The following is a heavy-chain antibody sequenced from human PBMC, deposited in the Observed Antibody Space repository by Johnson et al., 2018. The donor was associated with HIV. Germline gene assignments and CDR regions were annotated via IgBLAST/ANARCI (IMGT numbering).Heavy chain of an antibody. V-gene: IGHV3-33*01. CDR3: ARDWDSGSYFWGRGAFDI. CDR2: IWYDGSNK. Sequence: QVQLVESGGGVVQPGRSLRLSCAASGFTFSSYGMHWVRQAPGQGLEWVAVIWYDGSNKYYADSVKGRFPISRDNSKNTLYLQMNSLRAEDTAVYYCARDWDSGSYFWGRGAFDIWGQGTMVTVSS. J-gene: IGHJ3*02. D-gene: IGHD1-26*01. CDR1: GFTFSSYG.